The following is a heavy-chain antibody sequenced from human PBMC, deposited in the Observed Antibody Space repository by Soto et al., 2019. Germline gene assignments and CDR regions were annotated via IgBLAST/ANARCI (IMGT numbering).Heavy chain of an antibody. CDR1: GFTFSSYG. J-gene: IGHJ4*02. D-gene: IGHD2-21*02. V-gene: IGHV3-23*04. CDR3: AIGGAYCYGDCTRAH. Sequence: EVQVVQSGGGSVQPGGSLRLSCEASGFTFSSYGMTWVRQAPGKGLEWVAGISGSGVDTKYADSVKGRFIIARDNSMNKMYLKMNNLRVEDTAVYFCAIGGAYCYGDCTRAHWGQGTLVTVSS. CDR2: ISGSGVDT.